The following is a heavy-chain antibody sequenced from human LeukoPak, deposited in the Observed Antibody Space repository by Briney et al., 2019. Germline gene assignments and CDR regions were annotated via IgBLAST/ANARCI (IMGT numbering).Heavy chain of an antibody. V-gene: IGHV1-69*01. CDR1: GGTFSNYG. Sequence: SVKVSCKASGGTFSNYGICWERQAPGQGLEWMGGIIPIFGTANYAQKFQGRVTITADESTATVYMELSSLRSEDTAVYYCARDITMVPRVYFDYWGQGTLVTVSP. D-gene: IGHD3-10*01. J-gene: IGHJ4*02. CDR2: IIPIFGTA. CDR3: ARDITMVPRVYFDY.